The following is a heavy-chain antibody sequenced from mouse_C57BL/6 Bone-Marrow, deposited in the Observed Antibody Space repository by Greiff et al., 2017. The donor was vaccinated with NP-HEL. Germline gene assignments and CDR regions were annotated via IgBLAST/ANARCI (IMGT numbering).Heavy chain of an antibody. D-gene: IGHD2-2*01. J-gene: IGHJ4*01. Sequence: VQLQQPGAELVMPGASVKLSCKASGYTFTSYWMHWVKQRPGQGLEWIGEIDPSDSYTNYNQKFKGKSTLTVDKSSSTAYMQLSSLTSEDSAVYYCASGRLRRSYAMDYWGQGTSVTVTS. V-gene: IGHV1-69*01. CDR2: IDPSDSYT. CDR3: ASGRLRRSYAMDY. CDR1: GYTFTSYW.